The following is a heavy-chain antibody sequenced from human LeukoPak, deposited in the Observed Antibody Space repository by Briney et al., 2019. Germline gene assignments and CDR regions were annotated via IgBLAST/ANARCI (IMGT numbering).Heavy chain of an antibody. J-gene: IGHJ5*02. CDR2: IIGIGGST. Sequence: PGGSLRLSCAASGFTLSSYAMSCVRQAPGEGLEWVLAIIGIGGSTYYAEPVKGRFTISRENSKNTMYLQMNSLRAEDTAVYYCAKGRLLLWFGGENWFDPWGQGTLVTVSS. V-gene: IGHV3-23*01. D-gene: IGHD3-10*01. CDR3: AKGRLLLWFGGENWFDP. CDR1: GFTLSSYA.